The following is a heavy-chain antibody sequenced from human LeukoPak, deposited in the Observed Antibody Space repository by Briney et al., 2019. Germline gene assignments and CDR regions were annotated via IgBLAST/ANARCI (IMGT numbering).Heavy chain of an antibody. CDR2: ISGSGGNT. J-gene: IGHJ6*03. CDR1: GFTFSSYA. D-gene: IGHD2-15*01. Sequence: GGSLRLSCAASGFTFSSYAMSWVRQAPGKGLEWTSAISGSGGNTYYADSVKGRFTISRDNSKNTLYLQMNSLRAEDTAVYYCAKSSLAYCSGGSCYSIGVWGKGTTVTVSS. V-gene: IGHV3-23*01. CDR3: AKSSLAYCSGGSCYSIGV.